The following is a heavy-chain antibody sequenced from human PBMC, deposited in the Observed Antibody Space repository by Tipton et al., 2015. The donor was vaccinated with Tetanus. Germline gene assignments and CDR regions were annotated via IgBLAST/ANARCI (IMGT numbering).Heavy chain of an antibody. D-gene: IGHD3-22*01. J-gene: IGHJ4*02. V-gene: IGHV1-69*06. CDR3: ARDLYHYDDTGYHRRYYLDS. CDR1: GGAFNTYV. Sequence: QLVQYGPEVKTPGSSVKVSCKASGGAFNTYVINWVRQAPGEGLEWMGGIVTILGAANYAQKFQGRVTITAESSTNSVYMELRGLKSEDTAVYYCARDLYHYDDTGYHRRYYLDSWGQGTLVTVSS. CDR2: IVTILGAA.